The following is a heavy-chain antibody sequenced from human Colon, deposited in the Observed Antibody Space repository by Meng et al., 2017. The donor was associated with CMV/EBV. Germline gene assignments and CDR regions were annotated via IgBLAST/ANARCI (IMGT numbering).Heavy chain of an antibody. Sequence: ASGFRFSNYDMHWVRQAPGKGLEWVAFIRFDGSNQYYAESVKGRFTVSRDNSKTTLYLQMNSLRVEDTALYYCARNLYSSSPTFQHWGQGTLVTVSS. V-gene: IGHV3-30*02. CDR3: ARNLYSSSPTFQH. CDR2: IRFDGSNQ. J-gene: IGHJ1*01. CDR1: GFRFSNYD. D-gene: IGHD6-6*01.